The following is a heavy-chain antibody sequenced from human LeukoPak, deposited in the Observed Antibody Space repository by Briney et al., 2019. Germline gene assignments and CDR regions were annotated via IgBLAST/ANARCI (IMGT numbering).Heavy chain of an antibody. D-gene: IGHD3-10*01. V-gene: IGHV4-39*07. Sequence: SETLSLTCTVSGGSISSSSYYWGWIRQPPGKGLEWIGSIYYSGSTYYNPSLKSRVTISVDTSKNEFSLKLTSVTAADTAVYYCAREANYYGSGSYFEGTFDYWGQGSLVTVSS. CDR2: IYYSGST. J-gene: IGHJ4*02. CDR3: AREANYYGSGSYFEGTFDY. CDR1: GGSISSSSYY.